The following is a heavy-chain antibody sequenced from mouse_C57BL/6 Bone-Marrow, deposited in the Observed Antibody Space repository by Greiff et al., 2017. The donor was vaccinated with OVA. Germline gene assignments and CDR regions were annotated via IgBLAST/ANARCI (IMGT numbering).Heavy chain of an antibody. D-gene: IGHD2-5*01. V-gene: IGHV2-2*01. CDR3: ARSYSNYKAY. J-gene: IGHJ3*01. CDR1: GFSLTSYG. Sequence: VQLQQSGPGLVQPSQSLSITCTVSGFSLTSYGVHWVRQSPGKGLEWLGVIWSGGSTDYNAAFISRLSISKDNSKSQVFFKMNSLQVDDTAIYYCARSYSNYKAYWGQGTLVTVSA. CDR2: IWSGGST.